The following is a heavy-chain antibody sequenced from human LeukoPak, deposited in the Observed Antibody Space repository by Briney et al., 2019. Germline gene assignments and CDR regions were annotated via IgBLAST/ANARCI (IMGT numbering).Heavy chain of an antibody. J-gene: IGHJ6*02. D-gene: IGHD3-3*01. Sequence: ASVKVSCKASGYIFTSYGISWVRQAPGQGLEWLGWISPHKGNTNYGQKVQGRVTMTTDTSTSTAYMELRSLRSDDTAVYYCVGEFYDVVSGSYSLDMDVWGQGTTVTVSS. CDR2: ISPHKGNT. CDR3: VGEFYDVVSGSYSLDMDV. V-gene: IGHV1-18*01. CDR1: GYIFTSYG.